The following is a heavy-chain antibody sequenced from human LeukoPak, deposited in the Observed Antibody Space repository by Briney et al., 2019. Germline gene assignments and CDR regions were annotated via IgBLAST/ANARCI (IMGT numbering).Heavy chain of an antibody. Sequence: GRSLRLSCAASGFTFSSYAMHWVRQAPGKGLEWVAVISYDGSNKYYADSVKGRFTISRDNSKNTLYLQMNSLRAEDTAVYYCARGRGYSSSSAYFDYWGQGTLVTVSS. CDR3: ARGRGYSSSSAYFDY. J-gene: IGHJ4*02. D-gene: IGHD6-6*01. CDR1: GFTFSSYA. V-gene: IGHV3-30-3*01. CDR2: ISYDGSNK.